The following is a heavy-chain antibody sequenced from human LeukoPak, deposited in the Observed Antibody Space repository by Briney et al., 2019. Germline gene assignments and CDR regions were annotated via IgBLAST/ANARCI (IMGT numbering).Heavy chain of an antibody. D-gene: IGHD3-22*01. CDR3: ARGAYYYED. Sequence: GGSLRLSCAASGFTFSSHSMNWVRQAPGKGLEWVSYISSSSSTVYYADSVKGRFTISRDNAKNSLYLQMNSLRAEDTAVYYCARGAYYYEDWGQGTLVTVSS. CDR1: GFTFSSHS. V-gene: IGHV3-48*01. J-gene: IGHJ4*02. CDR2: ISSSSSTV.